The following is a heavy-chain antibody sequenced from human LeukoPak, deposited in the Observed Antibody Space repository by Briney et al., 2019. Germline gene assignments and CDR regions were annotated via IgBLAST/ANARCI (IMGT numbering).Heavy chain of an antibody. D-gene: IGHD4-23*01. CDR3: ARVRGGNRGDAFDI. V-gene: IGHV3-23*01. J-gene: IGHJ3*02. Sequence: GGSLRLSCAASGFPFTSYAMTWVRQAPGKGLEWVSAISGSGVTTYFADSVKGRFTISRDNSKNTLYLQMNSLRAEDTAVYYCARVRGGNRGDAFDIWGQGTMVTVSS. CDR2: ISGSGVTT. CDR1: GFPFTSYA.